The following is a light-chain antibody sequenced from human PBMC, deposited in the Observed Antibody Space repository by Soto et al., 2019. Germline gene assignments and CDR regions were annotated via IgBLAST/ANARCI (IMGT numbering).Light chain of an antibody. CDR3: GVWDDRLNGPI. CDR2: SDS. Sequence: QSVLIQPPSASGTPGQRVTMSCSGSGSNIGSNSVNWYQQLPQTAPKLLIHSDSQRPSGVPDRFSASKSGTSASLAISGLQSEDEAEYYCGVWDDRLNGPIFGGGTKLTVL. V-gene: IGLV1-44*01. J-gene: IGLJ2*01. CDR1: GSNIGSNS.